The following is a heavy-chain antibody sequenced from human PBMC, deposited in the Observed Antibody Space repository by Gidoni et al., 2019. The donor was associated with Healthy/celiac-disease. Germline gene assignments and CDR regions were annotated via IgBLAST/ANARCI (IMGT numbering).Heavy chain of an antibody. CDR3: AKLSSYGYVVDY. Sequence: EVQLLESGGGLVQPGGSLSLSCAASGFTFSSYAMSWVRQAPGKGLEWVSAISGSGGSTYYADSVKGRFTISRDNSKNTLYLQMNSLRAEDTAVYYCAKLSSYGYVVDYWGQGTLVTVSS. V-gene: IGHV3-23*01. CDR2: ISGSGGST. J-gene: IGHJ4*02. D-gene: IGHD5-18*01. CDR1: GFTFSSYA.